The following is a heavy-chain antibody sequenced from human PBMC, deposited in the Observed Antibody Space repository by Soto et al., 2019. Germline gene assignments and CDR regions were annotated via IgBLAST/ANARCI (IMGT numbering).Heavy chain of an antibody. CDR2: IYYSGST. CDR3: ASARDYYYGMDV. Sequence: QVQLQESGPGLVKPSETLSLTCTVYGGSISSYYCSWIRQPPGKGLEWIGYIYYSGSTNYNHSLKSRVTISVDTSKNQCSLKLSSVTAADTAVYYCASARDYYYGMDVWGQGTTVTVSS. CDR1: GGSISSYY. D-gene: IGHD6-6*01. V-gene: IGHV4-59*01. J-gene: IGHJ6*02.